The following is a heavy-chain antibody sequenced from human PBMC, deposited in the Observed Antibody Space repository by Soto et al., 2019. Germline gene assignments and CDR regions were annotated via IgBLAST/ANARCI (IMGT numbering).Heavy chain of an antibody. CDR2: VYYTGTT. Sequence: SETLSLTCTVSGDSITGGGYYWNWVRQLPGKGLEWIGCVYYTGTTYYNPSLKSRITMSIDSSKNQFSLTLSSVTAAATALYTCARGASRGRGVPPYLHYWGQGTLVTVSS. CDR3: ARGASRGRGVPPYLHY. D-gene: IGHD3-10*01. CDR1: GDSITGGGYY. V-gene: IGHV4-31*03. J-gene: IGHJ4*02.